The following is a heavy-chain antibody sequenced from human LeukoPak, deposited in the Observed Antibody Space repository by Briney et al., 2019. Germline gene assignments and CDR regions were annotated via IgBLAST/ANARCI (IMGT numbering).Heavy chain of an antibody. D-gene: IGHD1-26*01. J-gene: IGHJ4*02. V-gene: IGHV1-69*04. CDR3: ARDGRFAAYEPDY. Sequence: SVKVSCKASGGTFSSYAISWVRQAPGQGLEWMGRIIPILGIANYAQKFQGRVTITADKSTSTAYMELSSLRSEDTAVYYCARDGRFAAYEPDYWGQGTLVTVSS. CDR2: IIPILGIA. CDR1: GGTFSSYA.